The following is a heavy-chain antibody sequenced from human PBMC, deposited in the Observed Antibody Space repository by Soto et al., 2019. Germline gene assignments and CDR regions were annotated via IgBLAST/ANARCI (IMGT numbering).Heavy chain of an antibody. D-gene: IGHD2-8*02. CDR2: VSHDGTLY. Sequence: QVQLVESGGGVVQPGRSLRLSCSASGFIYSSCAMLWVRQVPGKGLEWLAVVSHDGTLYPYADSVRGRFTISRDNSRKMLYLQMNSLRPDDTAVYYCVKDRSDTWSFDNWGQGTLVTVSS. J-gene: IGHJ4*02. V-gene: IGHV3-30*18. CDR3: VKDRSDTWSFDN. CDR1: GFIYSSCA.